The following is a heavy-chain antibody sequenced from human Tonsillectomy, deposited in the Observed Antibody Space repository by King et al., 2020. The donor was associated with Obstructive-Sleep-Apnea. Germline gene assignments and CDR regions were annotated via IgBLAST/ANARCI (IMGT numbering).Heavy chain of an antibody. CDR3: ARDSWGYGMDV. V-gene: IGHV4-59*12. Sequence: VQLQESGPGLVKPSETLSLTCTVSGGSISSYYWSWIRQPPGKGLEWIGYIYYSGSTNYNPSLKSRVTISVDTSKKQFSLKLSSVTAADTAVYYCARDSWGYGMDVWGQGTTVTVSS. D-gene: IGHD3-16*01. CDR2: IYYSGST. CDR1: GGSISSYY. J-gene: IGHJ6*02.